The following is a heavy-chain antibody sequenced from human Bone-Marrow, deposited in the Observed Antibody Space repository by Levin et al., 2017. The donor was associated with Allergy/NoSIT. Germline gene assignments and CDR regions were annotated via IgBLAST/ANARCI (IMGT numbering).Heavy chain of an antibody. D-gene: IGHD4-17*01. CDR1: GFTFSSYA. J-gene: IGHJ6*02. CDR2: ISYDGSNK. V-gene: IGHV3-30-3*01. Sequence: GGSLRLSCAASGFTFSSYAMHWVRQAPGKGLEWVAVISYDGSNKYYADSVKGRFTISRDNSKNTLYLQMNSLRAEDTAVYYCARGDYGDYYYYYYYGMDVWGQGTTVTVSS. CDR3: ARGDYGDYYYYYYYGMDV.